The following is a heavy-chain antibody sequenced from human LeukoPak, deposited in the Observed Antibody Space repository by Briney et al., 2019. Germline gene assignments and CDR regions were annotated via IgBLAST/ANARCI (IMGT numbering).Heavy chain of an antibody. CDR3: ARGLRFLEWLFDY. D-gene: IGHD3-3*01. Sequence: ASVKVSCKASGYTFTGYYMHWVRQAPGQGLEWMGWINPNSGGTNYAQKLQGRVTMTTDTSTSTAYMELRSLRSDDTAVYYCARGLRFLEWLFDYWGQGTLVTVSS. CDR1: GYTFTGYY. CDR2: INPNSGGT. V-gene: IGHV1-2*02. J-gene: IGHJ4*02.